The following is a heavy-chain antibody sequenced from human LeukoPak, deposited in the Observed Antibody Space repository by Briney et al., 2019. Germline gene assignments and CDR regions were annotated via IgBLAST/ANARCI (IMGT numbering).Heavy chain of an antibody. D-gene: IGHD3-9*01. V-gene: IGHV3-11*01. Sequence: PGGSLRLSCAASGFTFSDYYINWIRQAPGKGLEWVSYISSGGSTIYYADSVKGRFTISRDNAKNSLYLQMNSLRAEDMAVYYCARDRTGYSSDDAFDIRGQGTMVTVSS. CDR1: GFTFSDYY. CDR3: ARDRTGYSSDDAFDI. CDR2: ISSGGSTI. J-gene: IGHJ3*02.